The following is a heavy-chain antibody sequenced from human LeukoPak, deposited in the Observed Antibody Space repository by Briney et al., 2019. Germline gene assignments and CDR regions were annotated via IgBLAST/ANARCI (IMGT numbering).Heavy chain of an antibody. D-gene: IGHD5-18*01. Sequence: PGGSLRLSCAASGFTFSSYAMSWVRQAPGKGLEWVSAISGSGGSTYYADSVKGRFTISRDNSKNTLYLQMNSLRAEGTAVYYCAKLIQLWHSTFDYWGQGTLVTVSS. CDR1: GFTFSSYA. J-gene: IGHJ4*02. CDR3: AKLIQLWHSTFDY. CDR2: ISGSGGST. V-gene: IGHV3-23*01.